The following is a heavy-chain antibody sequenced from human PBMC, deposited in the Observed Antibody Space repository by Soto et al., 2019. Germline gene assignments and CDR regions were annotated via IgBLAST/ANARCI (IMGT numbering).Heavy chain of an antibody. D-gene: IGHD2-15*01. CDR1: GFTFSSYG. J-gene: IGHJ6*02. CDR2: IWYDGSNK. Sequence: QVQLVESGGGVVQPGRSLRLSCAAYGFTFSSYGMHWVRQAPGKGLEWVAVIWYDGSNKYYADSVKGRFTISRDNSKNTLYLQMNSLRAEDTAVYYCARDHQEVVVAATPFSYYGMDVWGQGTTVTVSS. V-gene: IGHV3-33*01. CDR3: ARDHQEVVVAATPFSYYGMDV.